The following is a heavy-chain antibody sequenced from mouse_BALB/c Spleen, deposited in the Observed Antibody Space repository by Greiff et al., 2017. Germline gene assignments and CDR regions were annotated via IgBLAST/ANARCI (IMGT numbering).Heavy chain of an antibody. V-gene: IGHV1-5*01. Sequence: EVQLQQSGTVLARPGASVKMSCKASGYSFTSYLMHWVKQRPGQGLEWIGAIYPGNSDTSYNQKFKGKAKLTAVTSASTAYMELSSLTNEDSAVYYCTRPITTDYYAMDYWGQGTSVTVSS. CDR3: TRPITTDYYAMDY. J-gene: IGHJ4*01. D-gene: IGHD1-2*01. CDR2: IYPGNSDT. CDR1: GYSFTSYL.